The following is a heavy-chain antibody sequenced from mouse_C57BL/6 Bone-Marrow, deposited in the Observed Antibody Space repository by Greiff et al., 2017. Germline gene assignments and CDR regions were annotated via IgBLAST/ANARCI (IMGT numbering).Heavy chain of an antibody. J-gene: IGHJ1*03. Sequence: EVHLVESGPELVKPGASVKIPCKASGYTFTDYNMDWVKQSHGKSLEWIGDINPNNGGTIYNQKFKGKATLTVDKSSSTAYMELRSLTSEDTAVYYCARWDTTVVAPYWYFDVWGTGTTVTVSS. D-gene: IGHD1-1*01. CDR2: INPNNGGT. CDR1: GYTFTDYN. CDR3: ARWDTTVVAPYWYFDV. V-gene: IGHV1-18*01.